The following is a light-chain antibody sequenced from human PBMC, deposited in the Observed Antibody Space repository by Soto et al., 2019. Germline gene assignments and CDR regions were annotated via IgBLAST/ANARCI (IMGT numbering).Light chain of an antibody. J-gene: IGLJ1*01. CDR1: SSNIGSNT. CDR3: AAWDDSLNGYV. Sequence: QSVLTQPPSASGTPGQRVTISCSGRSSNIGSNTVNWYQQLPGTPPKLLIYSNDQRPSGVPARISGSKSGTSASLAISGLQSEDEADYYCAAWDDSLNGYVFGTGTKLTVL. CDR2: SND. V-gene: IGLV1-44*01.